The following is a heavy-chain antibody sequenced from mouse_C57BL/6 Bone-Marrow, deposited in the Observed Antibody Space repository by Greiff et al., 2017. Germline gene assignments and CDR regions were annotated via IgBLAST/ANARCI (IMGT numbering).Heavy chain of an antibody. CDR1: GYTFTSYW. Sequence: QVQLKQPGAELVKPGASVKLSCKASGYTFTSYWMHWVKQRPGQGLEWIGMIHPNSGSTNYNEKFKSKATLTVDKSSSTAYMQLSSLTSEDSAVYYCAIYYGSSYVWFAYWGQGTLVTVSA. CDR3: AIYYGSSYVWFAY. V-gene: IGHV1-64*01. J-gene: IGHJ3*01. CDR2: IHPNSGST. D-gene: IGHD1-1*01.